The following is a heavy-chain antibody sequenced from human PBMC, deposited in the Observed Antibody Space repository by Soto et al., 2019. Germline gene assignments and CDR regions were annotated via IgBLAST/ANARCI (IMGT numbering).Heavy chain of an antibody. D-gene: IGHD1-7*01. CDR1: GFDFSSHG. CDR2: ISYEGSHK. CDR3: AKDFELPDGDYYHYGMDV. J-gene: IGHJ6*02. Sequence: QVQLVESGGGVVQSGGSLRLSCLASGFDFSSHGMYWVRQAPGRGLEWVALISYEGSHKFYVDSLKGRFTISRDNSKHTLYLHMSSLRPEDMALYYCAKDFELPDGDYYHYGMDVWGQGTTVSVSS. V-gene: IGHV3-30*18.